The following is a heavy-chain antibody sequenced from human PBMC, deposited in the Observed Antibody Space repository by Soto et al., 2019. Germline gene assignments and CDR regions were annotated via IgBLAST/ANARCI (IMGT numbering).Heavy chain of an antibody. D-gene: IGHD2-8*01. V-gene: IGHV1-2*02. Sequence: GASVKVSCKASGYTFTYYYVHWVRQAPGQGLEWMGWINPNSGGTKTAQKFQGRVTVTRDTSISTAYMDLSRLRSDDTAVYYCARDVTRTQSCTNGVCYYHYYDMDVWGQGTMVTVSS. CDR1: GYTFTYYY. CDR2: INPNSGGT. CDR3: ARDVTRTQSCTNGVCYYHYYDMDV. J-gene: IGHJ6*02.